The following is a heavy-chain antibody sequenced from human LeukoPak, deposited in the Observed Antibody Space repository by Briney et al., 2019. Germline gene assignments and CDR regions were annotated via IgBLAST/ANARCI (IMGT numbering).Heavy chain of an antibody. V-gene: IGHV1-2*02. CDR3: ASHVAVVAARDAFDI. CDR1: GYTFTGYY. CDR2: INPNSGGT. Sequence: ASVKVSCKASGYTFTGYYMHWVRQAPGQGLEWMGWINPNSGGTNYAQKFQGRVTMTRDTSISTAYMELSRLRSDDTAVYYCASHVAVVAARDAFDIWGQGTMVTVSS. J-gene: IGHJ3*02. D-gene: IGHD2-15*01.